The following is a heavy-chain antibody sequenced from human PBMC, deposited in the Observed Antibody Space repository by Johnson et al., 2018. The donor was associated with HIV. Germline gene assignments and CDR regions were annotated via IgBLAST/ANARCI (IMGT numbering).Heavy chain of an antibody. CDR3: VRDDYAFHI. D-gene: IGHD2-21*02. CDR2: IKSDRSSI. J-gene: IGHJ3*02. Sequence: VQLVESGGGLVQPGGSLRLSCAVSGFIFSNYWMEWVRQAPGKGLVWVSRIKSDRSSISYADSVKGRFTISIDNAKNTLYLEMKSLRVDDTAVYYCVRDDYAFHIWGQGTMVTVSS. CDR1: GFIFSNYW. V-gene: IGHV3-74*01.